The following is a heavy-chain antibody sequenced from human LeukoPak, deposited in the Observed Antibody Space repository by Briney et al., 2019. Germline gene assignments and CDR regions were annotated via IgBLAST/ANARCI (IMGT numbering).Heavy chain of an antibody. CDR1: GFTFSSYG. V-gene: IGHV3-30*02. D-gene: IGHD5-18*01. CDR2: IRYDGSNK. Sequence: PGGSLRLSCAASGFTFSSYGMHWVRQAPGKGLEWVAFIRYDGSNKYYADSVKGRFTISRDNSKNTLYLQMNSLRAEDTAVYYCAKTLDTAMVCHYWGQGTLVTVSS. J-gene: IGHJ4*02. CDR3: AKTLDTAMVCHY.